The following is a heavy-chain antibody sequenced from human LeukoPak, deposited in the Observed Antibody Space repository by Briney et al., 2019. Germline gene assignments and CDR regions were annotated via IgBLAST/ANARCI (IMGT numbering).Heavy chain of an antibody. CDR1: GFTFDNYR. CDR2: VNADGGNT. D-gene: IGHD1-7*01. Sequence: GGSLRLSCAASGFTFDNYRMSWVRQAPGKGLEWVSTVNADGGNTYYADSVKGRFTISRDNSKNTLYLQMSSLRAEDTAVYYCMKRGLTGTKEFDYWGQGTLVTVSS. J-gene: IGHJ4*02. CDR3: MKRGLTGTKEFDY. V-gene: IGHV3-23*01.